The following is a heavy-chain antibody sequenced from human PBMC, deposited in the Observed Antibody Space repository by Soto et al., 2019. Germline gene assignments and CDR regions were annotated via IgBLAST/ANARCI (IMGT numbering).Heavy chain of an antibody. CDR1: GDSVSSNSAG. V-gene: IGHV6-1*01. CDR3: ARDIVVVPAAIDHYYYYMDV. Sequence: PSQTLSLTCAISGDSVSSNSAGWNWFRQTPSRGLEWLGRTYYRSKWYNDYAVSVKSRITINPDTSKNQFSLQLNSVTPEDTAVYYCARDIVVVPAAIDHYYYYMDVWGKGTTVTVSS. D-gene: IGHD2-2*01. J-gene: IGHJ6*03. CDR2: TYYRSKWYN.